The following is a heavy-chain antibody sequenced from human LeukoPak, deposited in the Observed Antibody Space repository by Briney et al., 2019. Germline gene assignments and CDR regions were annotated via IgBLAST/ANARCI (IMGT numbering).Heavy chain of an antibody. CDR1: GGSLSGYY. V-gene: IGHV4-34*01. CDR3: ARTRYYYNSRSYGAPYYFDY. Sequence: SETLSLTCAVYGGSLSGYYWSWIRQPPGKGLEWIGEINQSGSTDYNPSLKSRVTRSVDTSKNQFSLKLTSVTAADTAVYYCARTRYYYNSRSYGAPYYFDYWGQGTLVTVSS. D-gene: IGHD3-10*01. CDR2: INQSGST. J-gene: IGHJ4*02.